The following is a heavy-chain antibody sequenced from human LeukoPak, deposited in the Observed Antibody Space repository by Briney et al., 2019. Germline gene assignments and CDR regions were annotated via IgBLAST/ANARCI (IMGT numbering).Heavy chain of an antibody. CDR1: GGTFSSYA. Sequence: SVKVSCKASGGTFSSYAISWVRQAPGQGLEWMGRIIPILGIANYAQKFQGRVTITADKSTSTVYMELSSLRSEDTAVYYCARDGYGGNFFDYWGQGTLVTVSS. V-gene: IGHV1-69*04. CDR2: IIPILGIA. D-gene: IGHD4-23*01. CDR3: ARDGYGGNFFDY. J-gene: IGHJ4*02.